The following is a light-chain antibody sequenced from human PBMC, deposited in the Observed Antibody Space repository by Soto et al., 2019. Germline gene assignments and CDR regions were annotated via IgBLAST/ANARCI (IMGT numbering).Light chain of an antibody. CDR2: GAS. Sequence: IVLTQSPDTLSLSPGDGASLSCRASQSVHTFLAWYQQKPGQAPRLLIYGASTRATGVPARFSGSGSGTDFTLTISSLEPEDFAVYYCHQRSIWPPDTFGQGTRLEIK. V-gene: IGKV3-11*01. CDR1: QSVHTF. J-gene: IGKJ5*01. CDR3: HQRSIWPPDT.